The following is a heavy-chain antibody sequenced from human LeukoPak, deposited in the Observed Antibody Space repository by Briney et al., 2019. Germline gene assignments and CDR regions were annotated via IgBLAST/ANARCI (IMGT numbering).Heavy chain of an antibody. D-gene: IGHD1-26*01. CDR1: GYTFTGYY. CDR3: ARGIVGATTGD. J-gene: IGHJ4*02. V-gene: IGHV1-2*02. CDR2: VNPNSGGT. Sequence: ASVKVSFKASGYTFTGYYMHWVRQAPGQGREWMGWVNPNSGGTNYAQKFQGRVTMTRDTSISTAYMELSRLRSDDTAVYYCARGIVGATTGDWGQGTLVTVSS.